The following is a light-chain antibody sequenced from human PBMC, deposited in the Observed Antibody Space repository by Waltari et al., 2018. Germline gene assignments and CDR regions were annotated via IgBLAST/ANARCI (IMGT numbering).Light chain of an antibody. J-gene: IGKJ3*01. V-gene: IGKV4-1*01. Sequence: DIVLTQSPDSLAVSLGERATINCKSSQSVLYSSRDKNYLTWYQQKPGQPPKLLISWASARESGVPDRFSGSGSETDFTLTISSLQAEDVAVYYCQQCYSTPIFTFGPGTRVEIK. CDR3: QQCYSTPIFT. CDR1: QSVLYSSRDKNY. CDR2: WAS.